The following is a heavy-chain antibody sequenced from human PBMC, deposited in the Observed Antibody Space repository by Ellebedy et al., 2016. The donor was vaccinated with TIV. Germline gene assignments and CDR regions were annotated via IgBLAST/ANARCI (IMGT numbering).Heavy chain of an antibody. CDR3: ARDPFRVITMPPSRYWYFDL. CDR2: ISYSGSA. D-gene: IGHD3-22*01. V-gene: IGHV4-59*01. Sequence: SETLSLTCTVFGGSISSYYWSWIRQPPGKGLEWIGHISYSGSANYSPSLKSRVTISVDTSKNQFSLKLSSVTAADTAVYYCARDPFRVITMPPSRYWYFDLWGRGTLVTVSS. J-gene: IGHJ2*01. CDR1: GGSISSYY.